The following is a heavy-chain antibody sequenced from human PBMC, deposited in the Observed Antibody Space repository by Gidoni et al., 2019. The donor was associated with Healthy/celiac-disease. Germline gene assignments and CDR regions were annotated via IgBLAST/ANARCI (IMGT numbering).Heavy chain of an antibody. J-gene: IGHJ4*02. D-gene: IGHD5-18*01. Sequence: EVQLVESGGGLVQPGRSLRLSCAASGFTFDDSAMHWVRKAPGKGLEWVSGISWNSGSRGYADSVKGRFTISRDNAKNSLYRQMNSLRAEDTALYYCAKSLLRRGYSYGYVDYWGQGTLVTVSS. CDR1: GFTFDDSA. CDR2: ISWNSGSR. CDR3: AKSLLRRGYSYGYVDY. V-gene: IGHV3-9*01.